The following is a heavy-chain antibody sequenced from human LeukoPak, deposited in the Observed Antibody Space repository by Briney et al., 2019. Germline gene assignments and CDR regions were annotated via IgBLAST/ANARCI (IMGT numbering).Heavy chain of an antibody. CDR1: GDSITSTTYY. V-gene: IGHV4-39*07. CDR2: INHSGST. CDR3: ARVLRYFDWLLNSNWFDP. J-gene: IGHJ5*02. Sequence: SETLSLTCTVSGDSITSTTYYWGWIRQPPGKGLEWIGEINHSGSTNYNPSLKSRVTISVDTSKNQFSLKLSSVTAADTAVYYCARVLRYFDWLLNSNWFDPWGQGTLVTVSS. D-gene: IGHD3-9*01.